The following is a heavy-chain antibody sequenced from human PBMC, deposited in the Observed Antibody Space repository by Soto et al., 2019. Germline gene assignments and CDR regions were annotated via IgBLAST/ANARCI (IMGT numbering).Heavy chain of an antibody. CDR1: GFTFSSYS. D-gene: IGHD3-10*01. CDR3: ARADYYYGSGSYPGD. Sequence: GGSLRLSCAASGFTFSSYSMNWVRQAPGKGLEWVSYISSSSSTIYYADSVKGRFTISRDNAKNSLYLQMNSLRAEDAAVYYCARADYYYGSGSYPGDWGQGTLVTVSS. V-gene: IGHV3-48*01. CDR2: ISSSSSTI. J-gene: IGHJ4*02.